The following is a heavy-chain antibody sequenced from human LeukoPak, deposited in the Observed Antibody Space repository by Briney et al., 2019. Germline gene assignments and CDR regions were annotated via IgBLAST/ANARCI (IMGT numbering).Heavy chain of an antibody. V-gene: IGHV1-18*01. CDR3: ARDLARGYSYGSNALVI. CDR1: GYSFSSYG. J-gene: IGHJ3*02. Sequence: ASVNLSPKASGYSFSSYGIGWVRQAPRQGLEWMGWITAGNGNTNYAQKVQGRVTMTTDTSTSTAYMELRSLRSDDTAVYFCARDLARGYSYGSNALVIWGQGTIVTVSS. CDR2: ITAGNGNT. D-gene: IGHD5-18*01.